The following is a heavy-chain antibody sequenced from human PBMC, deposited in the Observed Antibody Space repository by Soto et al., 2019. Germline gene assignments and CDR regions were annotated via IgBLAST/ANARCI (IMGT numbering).Heavy chain of an antibody. Sequence: GESLKISCKGSGYSFTSYWIGWVRQMPGQGLEWMGIIYRGDSDTRYSPSFQGQGPISADKSIRTAYLQGSSLKASGTAMYYCGRHRYLDFWSGWYYYYGMGVWGQGTTGTGSS. J-gene: IGHJ6*02. CDR2: IYRGDSDT. CDR3: GRHRYLDFWSGWYYYYGMGV. D-gene: IGHD3-3*01. CDR1: GYSFTSYW. V-gene: IGHV5-51*01.